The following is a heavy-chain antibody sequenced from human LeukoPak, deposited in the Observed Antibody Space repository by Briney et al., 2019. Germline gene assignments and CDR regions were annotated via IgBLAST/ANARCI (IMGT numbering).Heavy chain of an antibody. D-gene: IGHD1-26*01. Sequence: SETLSLTCTVSGGSVGSGGYYWSWIRPPPGGGLEWIGDIYYIRNTNYNPSLKSRVTMSLDPSKNQFSLKLNSVTAADTAVYYCARTQSQSGSYRYYFAYWGQGTLVTVSS. CDR2: IYYIRNT. CDR1: GGSVGSGGYY. V-gene: IGHV4-61*08. J-gene: IGHJ4*02. CDR3: ARTQSQSGSYRYYFAY.